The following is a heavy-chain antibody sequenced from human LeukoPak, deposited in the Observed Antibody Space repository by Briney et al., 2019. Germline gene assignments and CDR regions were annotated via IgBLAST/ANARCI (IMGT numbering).Heavy chain of an antibody. V-gene: IGHV1-2*02. Sequence: ASVKVSCETSGYTFTGYYMHWVRQAPGQGLEWMGWLNPNSGGTNYAQKFRGRVTMTRDTSISAAYMELSSLRSDDTAVYYCAKGTSITVFGMIIIYYFDYWGQGTLVTVSS. D-gene: IGHD3-3*01. CDR2: LNPNSGGT. CDR3: AKGTSITVFGMIIIYYFDY. CDR1: GYTFTGYY. J-gene: IGHJ4*02.